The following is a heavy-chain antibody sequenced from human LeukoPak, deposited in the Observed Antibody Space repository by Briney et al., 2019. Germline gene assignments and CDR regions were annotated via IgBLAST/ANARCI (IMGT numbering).Heavy chain of an antibody. CDR2: INHSGST. CDR3: AIWDSNSAIDY. V-gene: IGHV4-34*01. J-gene: IGHJ4*02. CDR1: GGSFSGYY. Sequence: SETLSLTCAVYGGSFSGYYWSWIRQPPGKGLEWIGEINHSGSTNYNPSLKSRVTISVDTSRNQSSLKLSSVTAADTAVYYCAIWDSNSAIDYWGQGTLVTVSS. D-gene: IGHD1-26*01.